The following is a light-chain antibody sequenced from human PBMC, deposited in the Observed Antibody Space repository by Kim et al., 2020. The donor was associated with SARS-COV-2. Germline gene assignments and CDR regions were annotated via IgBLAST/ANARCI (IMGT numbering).Light chain of an antibody. J-gene: IGLJ3*02. V-gene: IGLV3-25*03. CDR1: ALPKQY. CDR3: QSPDSSATYRV. CDR2: KDN. Sequence: SYELTQPPSVSVSPGQTARITCSGDALPKQYSYWYQQKPGQAPVLVIYKDNERPSGIPERFSGSSSGTTVTLTISGVQAEDEADYYCQSPDSSATYRVFGGGTKLTVL.